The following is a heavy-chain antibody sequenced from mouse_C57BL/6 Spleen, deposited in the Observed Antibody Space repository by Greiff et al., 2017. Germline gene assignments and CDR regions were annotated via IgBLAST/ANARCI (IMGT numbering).Heavy chain of an antibody. CDR3: ARQSNYDYFDY. Sequence: EVNVVESGGGLVQPGGSLKLSCAASGFTFSDYYMYWVRQTPEKRLEWVAYISNGGGSTYYPDTVKGRFTISRDNAKNTLYLQMSRLKSEDTAMYYCARQSNYDYFDYWGQGTTLTVSS. V-gene: IGHV5-12*01. CDR2: ISNGGGST. CDR1: GFTFSDYY. D-gene: IGHD2-5*01. J-gene: IGHJ2*01.